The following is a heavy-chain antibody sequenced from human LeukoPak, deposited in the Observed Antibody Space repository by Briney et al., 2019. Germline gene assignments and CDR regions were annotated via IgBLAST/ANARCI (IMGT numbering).Heavy chain of an antibody. D-gene: IGHD3-16*02. Sequence: GGSLRLSCAASGFTFSSYWMSWVRQAPGKGLEWVANIKQDGSEKYYVDSVKGRFTISRDNAKNSLYLQMNSLRAEDTAVYYCARSYYVWGSYPPDDYWGQGTLVTASS. V-gene: IGHV3-7*01. CDR1: GFTFSSYW. CDR3: ARSYYVWGSYPPDDY. CDR2: IKQDGSEK. J-gene: IGHJ4*02.